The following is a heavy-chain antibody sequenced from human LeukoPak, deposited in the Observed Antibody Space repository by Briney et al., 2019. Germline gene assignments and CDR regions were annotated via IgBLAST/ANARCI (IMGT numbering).Heavy chain of an antibody. J-gene: IGHJ4*02. CDR2: ISSHSGYI. V-gene: IGHV3-21*01. D-gene: IGHD3-10*01. Sequence: GGSLRLSCAASGFTFSSYSMNWVRQAPGKGLEWVSSISSHSGYIYYADSVKGRFTISRDNAKNSLYLQMNSLRAEDTAVYYCARDFGRYYFDYWGQGTLVTVSS. CDR3: ARDFGRYYFDY. CDR1: GFTFSSYS.